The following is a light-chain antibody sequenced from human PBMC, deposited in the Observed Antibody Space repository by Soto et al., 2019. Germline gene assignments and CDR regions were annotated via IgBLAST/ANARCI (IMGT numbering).Light chain of an antibody. J-gene: IGKJ1*01. Sequence: DIQMTQSPSTLSGSVGDRVTITCRASQTISSWLAWYQQKPGKAPKLLIYKASTLKSGVPSRFSGSGSGTEVILTTSSLQPDDFATYYCQHYNSYSEAFGLGTKVELK. CDR2: KAS. V-gene: IGKV1-5*03. CDR1: QTISSW. CDR3: QHYNSYSEA.